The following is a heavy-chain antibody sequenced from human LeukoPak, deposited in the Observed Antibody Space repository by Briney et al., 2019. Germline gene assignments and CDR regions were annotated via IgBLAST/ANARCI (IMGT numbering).Heavy chain of an antibody. CDR3: AKVRNWGVIVIPHFDY. D-gene: IGHD3-16*02. J-gene: IGHJ4*02. V-gene: IGHV3-23*01. Sequence: GGSLRLSCAASGFTFSSYAMSWVRQAPGKGLEWVSGISDSGSSTYYADSVKGRFTISRDNSKNTLYLQMNSLRAEDTAVYYCAKVRNWGVIVIPHFDYWGQGTLVTVSS. CDR1: GFTFSSYA. CDR2: ISDSGSST.